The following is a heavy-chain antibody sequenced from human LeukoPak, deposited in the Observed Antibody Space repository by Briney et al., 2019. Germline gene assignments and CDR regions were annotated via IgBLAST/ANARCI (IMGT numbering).Heavy chain of an antibody. D-gene: IGHD3-10*01. CDR3: ARERPYGSGSYPKGSLRIDY. Sequence: GGSLRLSCAASGFTFSSYAMSWVRQAPGKGLEWVSAISGSGGSTYYADSVKGRFTISRDNSKNTLYLQMNSLRAEDTAVYYCARERPYGSGSYPKGSLRIDYWGQGTLVTVSS. V-gene: IGHV3-23*01. CDR2: ISGSGGST. J-gene: IGHJ4*02. CDR1: GFTFSSYA.